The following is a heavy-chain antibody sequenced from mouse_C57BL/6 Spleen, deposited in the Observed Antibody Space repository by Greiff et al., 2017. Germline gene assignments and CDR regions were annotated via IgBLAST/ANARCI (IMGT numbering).Heavy chain of an antibody. D-gene: IGHD2-4*01. CDR2: INPSNGGT. CDR1: GYTFTSYW. V-gene: IGHV1-53*01. J-gene: IGHJ3*01. CDR3: ARSDYDYDEEAWFAY. Sequence: QVQLQQPGTELVKPGASVKLSCKASGYTFTSYWMHWVKQRPGQGLEWIGNINPSNGGTNYNEKFKSKSTLTVDKSSSTAYMQLSSLTSEDSAVYYCARSDYDYDEEAWFAYWGQGTLVTVSA.